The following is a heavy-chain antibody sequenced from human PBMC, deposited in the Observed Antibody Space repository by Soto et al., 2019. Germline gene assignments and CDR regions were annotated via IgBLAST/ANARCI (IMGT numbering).Heavy chain of an antibody. CDR1: GFTFSSYA. V-gene: IGHV3-30*04. CDR2: ISYDGSNK. J-gene: IGHJ6*02. Sequence: GXSLRLSCAASGFTFSSYAMHWVRQAPCKGLEWVAVISYDGSNKYYADSVKGRFTISRDNSKNTLYLQMNSLRAEDTAVYYCAKDLPSYYYGMDVWGQGTTVTVSS. CDR3: AKDLPSYYYGMDV.